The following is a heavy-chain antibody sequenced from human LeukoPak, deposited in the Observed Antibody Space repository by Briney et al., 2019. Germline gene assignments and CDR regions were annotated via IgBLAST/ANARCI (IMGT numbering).Heavy chain of an antibody. V-gene: IGHV1-2*02. CDR3: AIEFATVVVSAVISAFDI. CDR1: GYTFTDYY. Sequence: ASVKVSCKASGYTFTDYYMHWVRQAPGQGLEWMGWINPNSGGTNYAQKFQGRVTMTRYTSIRTAYMELSRLRSDDTAVYYCAIEFATVVVSAVISAFDIWGQGTMVTVSS. CDR2: INPNSGGT. D-gene: IGHD2-2*02. J-gene: IGHJ3*02.